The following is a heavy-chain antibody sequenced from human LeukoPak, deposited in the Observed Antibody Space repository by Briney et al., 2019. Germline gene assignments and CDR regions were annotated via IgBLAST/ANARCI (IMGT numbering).Heavy chain of an antibody. V-gene: IGHV1-18*01. CDR1: GYTFTSYG. Sequence: ASVTVSCTASGYTFTSYGISWVRQAPGPGLEWQGWISAYNGNTNYAQKLQGRVTMTTDTSTSTAYMELRSLRSDDTAVYYCARDGVCSGGSCYSDYLGQGTLVTVSS. J-gene: IGHJ4*02. CDR2: ISAYNGNT. CDR3: ARDGVCSGGSCYSDY. D-gene: IGHD2-15*01.